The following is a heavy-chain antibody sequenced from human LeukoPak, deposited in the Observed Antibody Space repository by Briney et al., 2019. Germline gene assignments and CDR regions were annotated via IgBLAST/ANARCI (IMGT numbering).Heavy chain of an antibody. V-gene: IGHV1-24*01. D-gene: IGHD3-22*01. J-gene: IGHJ4*02. CDR1: GYTLTELS. CDR2: LDTEDGET. Sequence: ASVKVSCKVSGYTLTELSMHWVRQAPGKGLEWMGGLDTEDGETIYAQKFQGRVTMTEDTSTDTAYMELSSLRSEDTAVYYCATGGPYDSSGYYYYWGQGTLVTVSS. CDR3: ATGGPYDSSGYYYY.